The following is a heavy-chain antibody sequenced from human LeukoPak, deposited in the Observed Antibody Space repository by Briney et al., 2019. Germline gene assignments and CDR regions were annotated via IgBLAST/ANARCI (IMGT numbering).Heavy chain of an antibody. CDR1: RCTFSSYA. D-gene: IGHD5-18*01. CDR2: IIPILGIA. Sequence: SVKVSCKACRCTFSSYAIRWVRPAPGQGLEWMGRIIPILGIAHYAQKFQGRITITAEKSTSTAYMELSSLRSEDTALYYCASSTAAMAHYYYYGMDVWGQGTTVTVSS. J-gene: IGHJ6*02. CDR3: ASSTAAMAHYYYYGMDV. V-gene: IGHV1-69*04.